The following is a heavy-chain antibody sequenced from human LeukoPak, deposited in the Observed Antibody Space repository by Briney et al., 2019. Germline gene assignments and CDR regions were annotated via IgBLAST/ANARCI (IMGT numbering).Heavy chain of an antibody. CDR1: GYTFTDYY. Sequence: ASVTVSCKASGYTFTDYYILWVRHAPGQGPEWMGWISPNTGGTNYAHNFKGRVTMTRDTSISTAYMELSSLTSDDTAVYYCARDERYDSSGYPFDYWGQGTLVTVSS. D-gene: IGHD3-22*01. J-gene: IGHJ4*02. V-gene: IGHV1-2*07. CDR2: ISPNTGGT. CDR3: ARDERYDSSGYPFDY.